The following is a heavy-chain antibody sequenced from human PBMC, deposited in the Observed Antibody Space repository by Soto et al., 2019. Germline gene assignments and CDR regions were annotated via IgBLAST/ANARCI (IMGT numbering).Heavy chain of an antibody. V-gene: IGHV1-3*01. J-gene: IGHJ4*02. D-gene: IGHD2-15*01. Sequence: ASVKVSCKASGYTFTSYAMHWVRQAPGQRLEWMGWINAGNGNTKYSRKFQGRVSITRDTSASTAYMELSSLRSEDTAVYYCARDRGYCSGNSCHNPLFDFWGQGTLVTVSS. CDR1: GYTFTSYA. CDR3: ARDRGYCSGNSCHNPLFDF. CDR2: INAGNGNT.